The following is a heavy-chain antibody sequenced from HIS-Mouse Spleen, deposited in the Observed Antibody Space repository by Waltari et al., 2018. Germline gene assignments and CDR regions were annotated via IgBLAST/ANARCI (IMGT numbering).Heavy chain of an antibody. CDR2: IYYSGST. CDR1: GGSISRSSYH. V-gene: IGHV4-39*07. D-gene: IGHD6-13*01. CDR3: AREIPYSSSWYDWYFDL. Sequence: QLQLQESGPGLVKPSETLSLTCTVPGGSISRSSYHLGWIRQPPGKGLEWIGSIYYSGSTYYNPSLKSRVTISVDTSKNQFSLKLSSVTAADTAVYYCAREIPYSSSWYDWYFDLWGRGTLVTVSS. J-gene: IGHJ2*01.